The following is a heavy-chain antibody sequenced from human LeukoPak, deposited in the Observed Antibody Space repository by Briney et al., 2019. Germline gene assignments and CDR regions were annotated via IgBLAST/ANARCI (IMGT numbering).Heavy chain of an antibody. D-gene: IGHD3-10*01. CDR1: GYTFTGYY. Sequence: ASVKVSCKASGYTFTGYYIHWVRQAPGQGLEWMGWINPDSGDTNYAQKFQGRVTMTRDTSISTVYMELSRLRSDDTAVYYCARALLWFGEAHMDVWGKGTTVTVSS. CDR2: INPDSGDT. V-gene: IGHV1-2*02. J-gene: IGHJ6*03. CDR3: ARALLWFGEAHMDV.